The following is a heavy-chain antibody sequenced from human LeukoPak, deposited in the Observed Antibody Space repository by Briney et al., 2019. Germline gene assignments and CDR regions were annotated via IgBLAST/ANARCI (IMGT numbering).Heavy chain of an antibody. CDR2: IYSGGTP. V-gene: IGHV3-66*01. CDR3: ARDSGWYIWFDP. D-gene: IGHD6-19*01. CDR1: GFTVSSNY. J-gene: IGHJ5*02. Sequence: PGGSLRLSCVASGFTVSSNYMSWVRQAPGKGLEWVSVIYSGGTPYYADSVKGRFTISRDNAKNSLYLQMNSLRAEDTAVYYCARDSGWYIWFDPWGQGTLVTVSS.